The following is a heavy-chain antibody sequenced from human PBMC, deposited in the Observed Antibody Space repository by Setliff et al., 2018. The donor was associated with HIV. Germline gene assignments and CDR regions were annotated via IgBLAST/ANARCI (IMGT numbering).Heavy chain of an antibody. J-gene: IGHJ4*01. CDR2: ISYSGNT. V-gene: IGHV4-39*01. CDR3: ATLRCLRSNHSDH. CDR1: GGSISNNNYY. Sequence: SSETLSLTCTVSGGSISNNNYYWGWSRQPPGKGLEWIGAISYSGNTYYNPTLKSRVTMSVYTSKNQFSLKLRSGTAADTAVYFCATLRCLRSNHSDHWGQGTLVTVSS. D-gene: IGHD5-12*01.